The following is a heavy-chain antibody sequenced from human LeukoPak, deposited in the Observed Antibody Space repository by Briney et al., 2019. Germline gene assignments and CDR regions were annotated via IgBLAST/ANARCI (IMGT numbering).Heavy chain of an antibody. Sequence: SSETLSLTCSVSGGSISSYYWTWIRQPPGKGLKWIGYRYYSGSTTYNPSLKSRVTISVDTSKSQFSLKLISVTAADTAIYYCARVRGDFETDWGQGTLVTVSS. J-gene: IGHJ1*01. D-gene: IGHD3-16*01. V-gene: IGHV4-59*01. CDR3: ARVRGDFETD. CDR2: RYYSGST. CDR1: GGSISSYY.